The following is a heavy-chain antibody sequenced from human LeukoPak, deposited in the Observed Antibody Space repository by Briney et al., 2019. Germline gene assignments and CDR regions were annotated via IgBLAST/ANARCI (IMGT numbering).Heavy chain of an antibody. J-gene: IGHJ3*02. D-gene: IGHD5-18*01. CDR3: AKARYRYSYVTDAFDI. V-gene: IGHV3-9*03. Sequence: GGSLRLSCAASGFTFDDYAMHWVRQAPGKGLEWVSDISWNSGSIGYADSVKGRFTISRDNAKNSLYLQMNSLRAEDMALYYCAKARYRYSYVTDAFDIWGQGTMVTVSS. CDR2: ISWNSGSI. CDR1: GFTFDDYA.